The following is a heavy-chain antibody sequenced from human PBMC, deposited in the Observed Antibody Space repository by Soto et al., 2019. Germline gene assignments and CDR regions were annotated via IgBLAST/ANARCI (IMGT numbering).Heavy chain of an antibody. CDR2: IYKSTTT. V-gene: IGHV4-30-4*01. J-gene: IGHJ5*01. Sequence: KTSETLSLTCPVSGDSISTVDYFWAWIRQPPGQALEYIGYIYKSTTTYYNPSFESRVAISVDTSKSQFSLNVTSVTAADTAVYFCARGRYCLTGRCFPNWFDSWGQGALVTVSS. CDR1: GDSISTVDYF. D-gene: IGHD7-27*01. CDR3: ARGRYCLTGRCFPNWFDS.